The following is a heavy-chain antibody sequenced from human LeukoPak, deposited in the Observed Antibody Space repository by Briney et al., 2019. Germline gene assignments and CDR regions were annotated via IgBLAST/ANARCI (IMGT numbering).Heavy chain of an antibody. D-gene: IGHD3-16*02. J-gene: IGHJ4*02. Sequence: ASVKVSCKASGYTFTGYYMHWVRQAPGQGLEWMGRINPNRGRTDYAQKFQGRVTMTRDTSISTAYMELSRLRSDDTAVYYCARDQIMITFGGVIDDYWGQGTLVTVSS. CDR3: ARDQIMITFGGVIDDY. CDR2: INPNRGRT. CDR1: GYTFTGYY. V-gene: IGHV1-2*06.